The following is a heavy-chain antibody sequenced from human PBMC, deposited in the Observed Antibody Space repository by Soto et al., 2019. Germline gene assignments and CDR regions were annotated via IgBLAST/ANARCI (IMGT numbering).Heavy chain of an antibody. Sequence: QLQLQESGPGLVKPSETLSLTCTLSGDSIRGSNFYWAWIRQPPGQELEWVGTVYYSGSTYYHPSPKSRVTLSVDPSKNQFSLRLSSVTASDTGTYFCARHGGTTPFDFWGQGIQVAVSS. CDR1: GDSIRGSNFY. CDR2: VYYSGST. CDR3: ARHGGTTPFDF. V-gene: IGHV4-39*01. J-gene: IGHJ4*02. D-gene: IGHD4-17*01.